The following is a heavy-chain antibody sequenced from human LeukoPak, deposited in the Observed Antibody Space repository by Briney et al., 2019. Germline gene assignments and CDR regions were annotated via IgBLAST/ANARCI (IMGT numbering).Heavy chain of an antibody. Sequence: SQTLSLTCAISGDSVSSNSAAWNWIRQSPSRGLEWLGRTYYRSKWYNDYAVSVKSRITINPDTSKNQFSLKLSSVTAADTAVYYCARGYSSSWYGVYWGQGTLVTVSS. CDR2: TYYRSKWYN. CDR1: GDSVSSNSAA. V-gene: IGHV6-1*01. J-gene: IGHJ4*02. D-gene: IGHD6-13*01. CDR3: ARGYSSSWYGVY.